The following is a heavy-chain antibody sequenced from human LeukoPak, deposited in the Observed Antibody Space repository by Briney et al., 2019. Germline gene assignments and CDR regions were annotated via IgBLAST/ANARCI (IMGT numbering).Heavy chain of an antibody. J-gene: IGHJ4*02. CDR2: IKEDGARD. Sequence: GGSLRLSCAASGFIFNTYWMSWVRQAPGKGLEWVANIKEDGARDFYVESMKGRFTISRDNAKNLLCLQMDSLRAEDTAVYYCARDTNARYFDLWGQGSLVTVSS. CDR1: GFIFNTYW. CDR3: ARDTNARYFDL. D-gene: IGHD2-2*01. V-gene: IGHV3-7*01.